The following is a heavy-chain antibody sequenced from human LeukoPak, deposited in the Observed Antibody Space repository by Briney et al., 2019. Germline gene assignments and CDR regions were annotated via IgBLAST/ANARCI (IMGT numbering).Heavy chain of an antibody. CDR1: GGSISSGSYY. J-gene: IGHJ4*02. D-gene: IGHD3-22*01. V-gene: IGHV4-61*02. CDR3: ARDDRYYFDY. Sequence: SQTLSLTCTVSGGSISSGSYYWSWIRQSAGKGLEWIGRIYTSGRTTYNPSLKSRVTISVDMPKNQFSLKLSSVTAADTAVYYRARDDRYYFDYWGQGTLVTVSS. CDR2: IYTSGRT.